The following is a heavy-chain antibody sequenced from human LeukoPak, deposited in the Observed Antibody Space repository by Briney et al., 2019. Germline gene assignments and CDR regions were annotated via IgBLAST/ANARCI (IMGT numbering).Heavy chain of an antibody. D-gene: IGHD3-9*01. CDR3: ARGPPLTATILGNWFDP. J-gene: IGHJ5*02. V-gene: IGHV1-69*13. CDR1: GGTLSSYA. Sequence: ASVKVSCKASGGTLSSYAISWVRQAPGQGLEWMGGIIPIFGTANYAQKFQGRVTITADESTSTAYMELSSLRSEDTAVYYCARGPPLTATILGNWFDPWGQGTLVTVSS. CDR2: IIPIFGTA.